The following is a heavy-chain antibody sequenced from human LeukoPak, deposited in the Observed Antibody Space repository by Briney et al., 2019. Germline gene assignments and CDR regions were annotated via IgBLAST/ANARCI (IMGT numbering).Heavy chain of an antibody. CDR3: ARERIAAAGKFYYYGMDV. CDR1: GFTFSSYW. CDR2: IKQDGSEK. D-gene: IGHD6-13*01. J-gene: IGHJ6*02. Sequence: GGSLRLSCAACGFTFSSYWMSWVRQAPGKGLEWVANIKQDGSEKYYVDSVKGRFTISRDNAKNSLYLQMNSLRAEDTAVYYCARERIAAAGKFYYYGMDVWGQGTTVTVSS. V-gene: IGHV3-7*01.